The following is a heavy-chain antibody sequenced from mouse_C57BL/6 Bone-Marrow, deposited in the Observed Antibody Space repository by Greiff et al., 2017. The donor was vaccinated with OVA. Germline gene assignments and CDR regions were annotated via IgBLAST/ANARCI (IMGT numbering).Heavy chain of an antibody. Sequence: VMLVESGAELVKPGASVKMSCKASGYTFTTYPLEWMKQNHGKSLEWIGNFHPYNDDTKYNEKFKGKATLTVEKSSSTVYLELSRLTSDDSAVYYCARPGDYDGDWFAYWGQGTLVTVSA. V-gene: IGHV1-47*01. D-gene: IGHD2-4*01. J-gene: IGHJ3*01. CDR1: GYTFTTYP. CDR2: FHPYNDDT. CDR3: ARPGDYDGDWFAY.